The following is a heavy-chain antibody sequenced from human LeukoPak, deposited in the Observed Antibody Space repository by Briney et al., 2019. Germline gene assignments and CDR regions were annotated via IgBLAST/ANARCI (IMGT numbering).Heavy chain of an antibody. Sequence: GGSLRLSCAASGFTFSSYAMHWVRQAPGKGLEWVAVISYDGSNKYYADSVKGRFTISRDNSKNTLYLQMNSLRAEDTAVYYCARGGSYLSAFDIWGQGTMVTVSS. V-gene: IGHV3-30*04. D-gene: IGHD1-26*01. CDR1: GFTFSSYA. J-gene: IGHJ3*02. CDR2: ISYDGSNK. CDR3: ARGGSYLSAFDI.